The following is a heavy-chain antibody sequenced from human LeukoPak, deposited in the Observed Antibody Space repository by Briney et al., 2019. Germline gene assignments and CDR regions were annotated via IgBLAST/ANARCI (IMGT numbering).Heavy chain of an antibody. CDR3: ARQLRGARIAASGPLDY. V-gene: IGHV4-39*01. J-gene: IGHJ4*02. CDR1: GGSISSSSYY. CDR2: IYNSGST. Sequence: KPSETLSLTCTVSGGSISSSSYYWGWIRQPPGKGLEWIGSIYNSGSTYYNPSLKSRVTISVDTSKNQFSLKLSSVTAADTAVYYCARQLRGARIAASGPLDYWGQGTLVTVSS. D-gene: IGHD6-13*01.